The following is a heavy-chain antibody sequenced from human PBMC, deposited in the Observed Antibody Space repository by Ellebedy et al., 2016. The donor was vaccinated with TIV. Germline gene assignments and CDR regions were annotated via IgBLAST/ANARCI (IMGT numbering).Heavy chain of an antibody. D-gene: IGHD3-10*01. CDR3: AEDSGRSGWISDY. Sequence: GESLKISCVASGFTFSDYSMSWVRQAPGKGLEWVSRISLSVNTMYYADSVQGRFTISRDNAKNTLYLQMNSLRVEDTAIYFCAEDSGRSGWISDYWGQGTLVTVSS. V-gene: IGHV3-11*01. CDR2: ISLSVNTM. J-gene: IGHJ4*02. CDR1: GFTFSDYS.